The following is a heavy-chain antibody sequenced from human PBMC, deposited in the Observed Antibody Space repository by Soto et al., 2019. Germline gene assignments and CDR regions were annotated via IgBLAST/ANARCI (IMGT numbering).Heavy chain of an antibody. J-gene: IGHJ3*02. V-gene: IGHV6-1*01. Sequence: SQTLSLTCAISGDSVSSNTASWNWVRQSPSRGLEWLGRTYYRSKWKTDYAVSVRGRITINPDTSKNQFSLQLNSVTPGDTAVYYCARGDVIDIWGRGTMVTVSS. CDR3: ARGDVIDI. CDR2: TYYRSKWKT. CDR1: GDSVSSNTAS.